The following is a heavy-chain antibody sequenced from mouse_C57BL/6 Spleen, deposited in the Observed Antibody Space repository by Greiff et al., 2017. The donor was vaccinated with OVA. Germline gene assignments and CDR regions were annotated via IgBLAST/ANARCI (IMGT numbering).Heavy chain of an antibody. CDR1: GFNIKDDY. CDR2: LDPENGDT. CDR3: TTLLGNYYAMDY. V-gene: IGHV14-4*01. J-gene: IGHJ4*01. D-gene: IGHD2-10*01. Sequence: VQLQQSGAELVRPGASVKLSCTASGFNIKDDYMHWVKQRPEQGLEWIGWLDPENGDTEYASKFQGKATITADTSSNTAYLQLSSLTSEDTAVYYCTTLLGNYYAMDYWGQGTSVTVSS.